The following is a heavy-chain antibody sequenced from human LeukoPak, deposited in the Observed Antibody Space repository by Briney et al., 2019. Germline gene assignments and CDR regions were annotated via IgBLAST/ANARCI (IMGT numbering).Heavy chain of an antibody. J-gene: IGHJ4*02. V-gene: IGHV3-7*03. Sequence: YPGGSLRLSCAASGFIFGKYWMSWVRQAPGKGLEWVANIKLDGSEKNYVDSVKGRFTISRDNTKNSLYLQMNSLRAEDTAVSYCARDQYDTWSRRGNFDSWGQGTLVIVSS. CDR1: GFIFGKYW. D-gene: IGHD3-3*01. CDR3: ARDQYDTWSRRGNFDS. CDR2: IKLDGSEK.